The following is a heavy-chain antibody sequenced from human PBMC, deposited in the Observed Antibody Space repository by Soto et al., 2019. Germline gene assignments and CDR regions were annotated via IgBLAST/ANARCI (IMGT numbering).Heavy chain of an antibody. CDR1: GCSISSYY. Sequence: XETLSLSCTVSGCSISSYYWSWIRQPAGKGLDWIGRIYTSGSTNYNPSLKSRVTMSVDTSKNQFSLKLSSVTAAGTAVFYCARGKQYQLPYYYYGMDVWGQGTTVTVSS. CDR3: ARGKQYQLPYYYYGMDV. D-gene: IGHD2-2*01. V-gene: IGHV4-4*07. CDR2: IYTSGST. J-gene: IGHJ6*02.